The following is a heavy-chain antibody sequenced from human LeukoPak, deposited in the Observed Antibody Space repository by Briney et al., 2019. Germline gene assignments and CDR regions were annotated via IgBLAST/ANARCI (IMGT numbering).Heavy chain of an antibody. Sequence: GGSLRLSCAASGFTFSSNWMSWVRQAPGKGLEWVANIKQEGSEKYYVDSVKGRFSISRDNAKNLLYLQMNSLRAEDTAVYYCARGGSRYDNWGQGTLVTVSS. V-gene: IGHV3-7*01. D-gene: IGHD3-22*01. J-gene: IGHJ4*02. CDR2: IKQEGSEK. CDR3: ARGGSRYDN. CDR1: GFTFSSNW.